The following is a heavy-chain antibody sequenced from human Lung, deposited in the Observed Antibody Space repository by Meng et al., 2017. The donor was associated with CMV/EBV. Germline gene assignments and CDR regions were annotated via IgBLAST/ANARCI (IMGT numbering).Heavy chain of an antibody. V-gene: IGHV3-72*01. Sequence: GGSLRLXXAASGFFFSDHYIVWVRQAPGKGLEWVGRIRNRARKYTTEYAASVKGSFTTSRYDSKKSAYLQMNSLKTEDTALYYCTRVKKSIAGQTTFDNWGQGXPVTVSS. J-gene: IGHJ4*02. CDR2: IRNRARKYTT. CDR1: GFFFSDHY. D-gene: IGHD1-26*01. CDR3: TRVKKSIAGQTTFDN.